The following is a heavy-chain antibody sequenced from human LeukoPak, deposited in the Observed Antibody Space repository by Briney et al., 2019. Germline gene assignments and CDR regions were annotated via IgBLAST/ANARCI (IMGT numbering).Heavy chain of an antibody. J-gene: IGHJ4*02. V-gene: IGHV4-30-4*01. CDR1: GGSINSDHYD. CDR2: SKKSGRT. D-gene: IGHD6-6*01. Sequence: PSQTLSLTCTVSGGSINSDHYDWGWIRQPPGKGLEWISHSKKSGRTTYNTSLKSRVTIAVDASKHKFCLKLYSVTAADTAVYYCASVLARSTINYVCWGQGILVTVSS. CDR3: ASVLARSTINYVC.